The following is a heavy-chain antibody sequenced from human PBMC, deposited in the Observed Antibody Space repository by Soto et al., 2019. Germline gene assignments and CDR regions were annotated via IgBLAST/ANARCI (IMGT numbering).Heavy chain of an antibody. Sequence: ASVKVSCKASGYTFTSYQIHWVRQAPGQGLEWMGNIFPTGGSAVYAQKFEGRVTMTRDTSTSTVYMYLTSLRSEDTAVYYCARERDSSALRDWGQGTRVTVSS. D-gene: IGHD3-22*01. CDR3: ARERDSSALRD. CDR1: GYTFTSYQ. J-gene: IGHJ4*02. V-gene: IGHV1-46*01. CDR2: IFPTGGSA.